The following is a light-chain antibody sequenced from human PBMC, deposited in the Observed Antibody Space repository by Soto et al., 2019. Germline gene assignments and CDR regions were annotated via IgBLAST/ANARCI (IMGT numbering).Light chain of an antibody. Sequence: DIVMTQSPLFLSVTPGEPASISCRSSQSLLYSNGYNYLDWYLQKPGHPPQLLIYLGSNRASGVPDRSSGSGSGTDFTLKISRVEAEDVGVYYCMQALEARTFGQGTKVEIK. CDR1: QSLLYSNGYNY. V-gene: IGKV2-28*01. CDR2: LGS. J-gene: IGKJ1*01. CDR3: MQALEART.